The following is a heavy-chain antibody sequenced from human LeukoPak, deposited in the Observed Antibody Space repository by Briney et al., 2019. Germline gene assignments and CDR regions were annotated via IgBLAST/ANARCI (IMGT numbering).Heavy chain of an antibody. V-gene: IGHV3-64D*09. CDR3: VRRGDAHVI. Sequence: GGSLRLSCSGSGFTFRTYAMLWVRQAPGKGLEYVSSITSNGGGTFYADSVKGRFTISRDNSKNTLYLQMSRLRAEDTAVYYCVRRGDAHVIWGQGTMVTVSS. J-gene: IGHJ3*02. CDR2: ITSNGGGT. CDR1: GFTFRTYA.